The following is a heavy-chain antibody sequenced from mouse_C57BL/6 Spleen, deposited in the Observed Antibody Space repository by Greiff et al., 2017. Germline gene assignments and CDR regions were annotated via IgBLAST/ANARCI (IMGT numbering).Heavy chain of an antibody. CDR2: IDPNSGGT. V-gene: IGHV1-72*01. CDR1: GYTFTSYW. D-gene: IGHD1-1*01. Sequence: QVHVKQPGAELVKPGASVKLSCKASGYTFTSYWMHWVKQRPGRGLEWIGGIDPNSGGTKYNEKFKSKATLTVDKPSSTAYMQLSSLTSEDSAVYYGARGDDYGSPDWVVDGWGKGTTVTVSS. J-gene: IGHJ1*03. CDR3: ARGDDYGSPDWVVDG.